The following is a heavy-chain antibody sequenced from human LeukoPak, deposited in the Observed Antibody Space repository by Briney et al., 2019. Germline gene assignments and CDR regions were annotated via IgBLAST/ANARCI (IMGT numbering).Heavy chain of an antibody. Sequence: GGSLRLSCAASGFTFSSYSMNWVRQAPGKGLEWVSYISSSSSTIYYADSVKGRFTISRDNAKSSLYLQMNSLRDEDTAVYYCARGGGMLLTYAQEFDYWGQGTLVTVSS. D-gene: IGHD4/OR15-4a*01. CDR1: GFTFSSYS. J-gene: IGHJ4*02. V-gene: IGHV3-48*02. CDR3: ARGGGMLLTYAQEFDY. CDR2: ISSSSSTI.